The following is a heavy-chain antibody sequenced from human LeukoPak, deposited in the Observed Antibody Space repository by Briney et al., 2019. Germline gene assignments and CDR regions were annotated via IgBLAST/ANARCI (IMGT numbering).Heavy chain of an antibody. CDR2: IWYDASNK. CDR1: GISFRSYG. Sequence: PGGSLRLSCAASGISFRSYGMHWVRQAPGKGLEWVTFIWYDASNKYYADTVKGRFTISRDNSKNTLYLQMNSLRAEDTAVYYCARDSTPVWASYYFDYWGQGTLVTVSS. CDR3: ARDSTPVWASYYFDY. J-gene: IGHJ4*02. D-gene: IGHD2-8*01. V-gene: IGHV3-30*02.